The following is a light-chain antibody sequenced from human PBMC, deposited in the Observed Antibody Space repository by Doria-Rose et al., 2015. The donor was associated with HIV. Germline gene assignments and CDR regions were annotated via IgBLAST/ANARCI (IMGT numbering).Light chain of an antibody. CDR2: GAS. J-gene: IGKJ5*01. V-gene: IGKV3-20*01. Sequence: TQPPGTLSLSPGERATLSCRASQTVSSNYLAWYQQKPGQAPRLLLYGASSRATGVPDRFSGSGSGTDFTLTISRLEPEDFAVYHCQQYGTLPSTFGQGTRLDIK. CDR1: QTVSSNY. CDR3: QQYGTLPST.